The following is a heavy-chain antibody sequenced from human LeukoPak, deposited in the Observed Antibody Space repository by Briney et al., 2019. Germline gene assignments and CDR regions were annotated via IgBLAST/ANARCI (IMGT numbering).Heavy chain of an antibody. D-gene: IGHD5-18*01. V-gene: IGHV3-23*01. Sequence: GGSLRLSCAASGFTFSNYAMSWVRQAPGKGLEWVAAMSGSGSSTYYADSVKGRFTISRDNSKNTLYLQMNSLRAEDTAVYYCAKVDTAMGGYFDYWGQGTLVTVSS. CDR3: AKVDTAMGGYFDY. J-gene: IGHJ4*02. CDR1: GFTFSNYA. CDR2: MSGSGSST.